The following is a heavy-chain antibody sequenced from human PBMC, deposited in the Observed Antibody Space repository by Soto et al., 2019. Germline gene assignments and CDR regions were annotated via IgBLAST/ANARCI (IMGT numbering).Heavy chain of an antibody. J-gene: IGHJ4*02. Sequence: GGSLRLSCAASGFTFSSYSMNWVRQAPGKGLEWVSYISSSSSTIYYADSVKGRFTISRDNAKNSLYLQMNSLRDEDTAVYYCARDARPYYYDSSGYYYWGQGTLVTVSS. CDR2: ISSSSSTI. CDR3: ARDARPYYYDSSGYYY. V-gene: IGHV3-48*02. CDR1: GFTFSSYS. D-gene: IGHD3-22*01.